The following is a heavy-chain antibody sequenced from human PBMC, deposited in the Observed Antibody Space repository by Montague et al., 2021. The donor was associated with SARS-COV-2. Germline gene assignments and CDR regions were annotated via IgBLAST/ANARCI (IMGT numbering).Heavy chain of an antibody. CDR3: ARELTTVTTSYFDY. Sequence: SLRLSCAASGFTFSSYSMNWVRQAPGKGLEWVSSISSSSSYIYYADSVKGRFTISRDNAKNSLHLQMDSLRAEDTAVYYCARELTTVTTSYFDYWGQGTLVTVSS. CDR1: GFTFSSYS. D-gene: IGHD4-17*01. J-gene: IGHJ4*02. CDR2: ISSSSSYI. V-gene: IGHV3-21*01.